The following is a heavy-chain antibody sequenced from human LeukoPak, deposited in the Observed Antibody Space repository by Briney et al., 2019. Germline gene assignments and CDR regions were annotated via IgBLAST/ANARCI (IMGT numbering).Heavy chain of an antibody. V-gene: IGHV3-23*01. J-gene: IGHJ4*02. Sequence: GGSLRLPCAASRFTFSNYAMSWVRQAPGKGLEWVSAISGDGDNTYYPDSVKGRFTISRDHAKNSLYLQMTSLRAEDTAVYYCALGDYGAPFDYWGQGTLVTVSS. CDR2: ISGDGDNT. CDR1: RFTFSNYA. D-gene: IGHD4-17*01. CDR3: ALGDYGAPFDY.